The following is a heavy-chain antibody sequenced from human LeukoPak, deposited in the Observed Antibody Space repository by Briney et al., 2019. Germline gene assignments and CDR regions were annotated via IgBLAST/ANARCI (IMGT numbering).Heavy chain of an antibody. CDR3: ARRAGDYSHPYDY. CDR1: GFTVSGNS. V-gene: IGHV3-53*01. J-gene: IGHJ4*02. Sequence: GGPLRLSCTVSGFTVSGNSMSWVRHAPGKGLEWVSFIYSGGNTHYSDSVKGRFTIPRDNSKNTLYLQMNSLRAEDTAVYYCARRAGDYSHPYDYWGQGTLVTVSS. D-gene: IGHD3-22*01. CDR2: IYSGGNT.